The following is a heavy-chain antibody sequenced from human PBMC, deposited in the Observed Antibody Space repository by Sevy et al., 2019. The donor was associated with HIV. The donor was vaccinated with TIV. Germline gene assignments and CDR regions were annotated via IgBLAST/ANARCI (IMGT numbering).Heavy chain of an antibody. CDR2: IYYSGNT. Sequence: SETLSLTCTVSGGSISSYFWSWIRQPPGKGLEWIGYIYYSGNTNYNPSLKSRVTLSVDTSKNQFSLKLRSVTAADTAVYYCARDFKGGDGYRSNGMDVWGQGTTVTVSS. CDR1: GGSISSYF. V-gene: IGHV4-59*01. D-gene: IGHD5-18*01. CDR3: ARDFKGGDGYRSNGMDV. J-gene: IGHJ6*02.